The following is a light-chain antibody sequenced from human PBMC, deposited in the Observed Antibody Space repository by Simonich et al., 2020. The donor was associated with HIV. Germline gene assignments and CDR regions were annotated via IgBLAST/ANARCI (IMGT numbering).Light chain of an antibody. CDR3: VLYMGSAWV. CDR1: SGSVSTSYY. Sequence: QTVVTQEPSFSVSPGGTVTLTCGLSSGSVSTSYYPSWYQQTPGQAPRTLIYITNTRSSGVPDRFSGSILGNKAALTITGAQADDESDYYCVLYMGSAWVFGGGTKLTVL. V-gene: IGLV8-61*01. J-gene: IGLJ3*02. CDR2: ITN.